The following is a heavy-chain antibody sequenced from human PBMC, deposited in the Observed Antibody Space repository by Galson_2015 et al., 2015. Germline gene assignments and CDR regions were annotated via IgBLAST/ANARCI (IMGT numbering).Heavy chain of an antibody. CDR3: ARAGSRRPPHYYYGLDV. V-gene: IGHV6-1*01. D-gene: IGHD3-10*01. J-gene: IGHJ6*02. CDR2: TYYRFKWYT. CDR1: GDSVSSNSAV. Sequence: ISGDSVSSNSAVWNWIRQSPSRGLEWLGRTYYRFKWYTEYAVSVKSRITINPDTSNNQVSLQLSFVTPEDTAVYFCARAGSRRPPHYYYGLDVWGRGTTVTVSS.